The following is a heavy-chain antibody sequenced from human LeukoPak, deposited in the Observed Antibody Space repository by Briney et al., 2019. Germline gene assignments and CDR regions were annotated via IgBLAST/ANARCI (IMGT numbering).Heavy chain of an antibody. V-gene: IGHV4-38-2*02. D-gene: IGHD6-19*01. J-gene: IGHJ1*01. Sequence: SETLSLTCTVSGYSISSGYYWGWSRQPPGKGLEWIGSIYHSGSTYYNPSLKSRVTISVDTSKNQFSLKLSSVTAADTAVYYCAVPSGSYVEYFQHWGQGTLVTVSS. CDR2: IYHSGST. CDR3: AVPSGSYVEYFQH. CDR1: GYSISSGYY.